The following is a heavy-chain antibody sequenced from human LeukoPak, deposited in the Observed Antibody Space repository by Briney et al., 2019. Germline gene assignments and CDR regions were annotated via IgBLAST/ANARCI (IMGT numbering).Heavy chain of an antibody. J-gene: IGHJ4*02. V-gene: IGHV1-69*13. CDR1: GGTFSSYA. CDR3: ASDLSRGAPN. Sequence: ASVKVSCKASGGTFSSYAISWVRQAPGEGLEWMGGIIPIFGTANYAQKFQGRVTITADESTSTAYMELSSLRSEDTAVYYCASDLSRGAPNWGQGTLVTVSS. CDR2: IIPIFGTA.